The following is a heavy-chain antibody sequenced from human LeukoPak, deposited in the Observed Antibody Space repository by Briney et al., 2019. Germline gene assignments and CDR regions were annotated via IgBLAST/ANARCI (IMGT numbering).Heavy chain of an antibody. Sequence: GASVKVSCRASGYTLTSYAISWVRQAPGQGLEWMGWINTYNGNTNYAQKLQGRVTMTTDTSTSTAYMELRSLRSDDTAVYFCARSSIVATLIRGYFDYWGQGTLVTVSS. V-gene: IGHV1-18*01. J-gene: IGHJ4*02. CDR2: INTYNGNT. CDR3: ARSSIVATLIRGYFDY. CDR1: GYTLTSYA. D-gene: IGHD5-12*01.